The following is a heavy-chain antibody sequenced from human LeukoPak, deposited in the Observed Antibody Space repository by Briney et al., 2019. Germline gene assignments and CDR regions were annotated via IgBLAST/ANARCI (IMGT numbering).Heavy chain of an antibody. J-gene: IGHJ3*02. CDR2: INPNSGGT. CDR3: ARERAFYSGYEMSESRDAFDI. D-gene: IGHD5-12*01. CDR1: GYTFTGYY. Sequence: ASVKVSCKASGYTFTGYYMHWVRQAPGQGLEWMGWINPNSGGTNYAQKFQGRVTMTRDTSIGTAYMELSRLRSDDTAVYYCARERAFYSGYEMSESRDAFDIWGQGTMVTVSS. V-gene: IGHV1-2*02.